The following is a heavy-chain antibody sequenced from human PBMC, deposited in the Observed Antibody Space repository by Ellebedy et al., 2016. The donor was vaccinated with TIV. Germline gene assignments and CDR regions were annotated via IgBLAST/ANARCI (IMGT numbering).Heavy chain of an antibody. J-gene: IGHJ6*04. CDR1: GFTVSGNY. Sequence: PGGSLRLSCAASGFTVSGNYMRWVRRAPGQGLGWVSVIYGGGNTDYAEHVEGRFTISRDNYKNTVYLQMNSLRAEDTAVYYCARARGWYGSDGMDVWGEGTTVTVSS. V-gene: IGHV3-53*01. CDR2: IYGGGNT. CDR3: ARARGWYGSDGMDV. D-gene: IGHD6-19*01.